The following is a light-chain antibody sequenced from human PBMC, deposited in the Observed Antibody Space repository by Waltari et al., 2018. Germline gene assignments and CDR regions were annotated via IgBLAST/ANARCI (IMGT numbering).Light chain of an antibody. CDR2: AAS. V-gene: IGKV1-39*01. J-gene: IGKJ4*01. Sequence: DIQMTQSPSSLSASVGDRVTITCRASQISSSYLNWYQQKPGKAPKLLIYAASSLQSGVPSRFSGCGSESDFTLTSSSLQPEDFATYYCQQSYSTPLTFGGGTKVEIK. CDR3: QQSYSTPLT. CDR1: QISSSY.